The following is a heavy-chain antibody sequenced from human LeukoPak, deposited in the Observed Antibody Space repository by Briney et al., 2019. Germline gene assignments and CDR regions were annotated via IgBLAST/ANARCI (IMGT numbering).Heavy chain of an antibody. CDR3: ARVTGYIVEDYFDY. V-gene: IGHV4-34*01. D-gene: IGHD3-22*01. J-gene: IGHJ4*02. Sequence: PSETLSLTCAVYGGSFSGYYWSWIRQPPGKGLEWIGEINHSGSTNYNPSLKSRVTIPVDTSKNQFSLRLSSVTAADTAVYYCARVTGYIVEDYFDYWGQGTLVTVSS. CDR2: INHSGST. CDR1: GGSFSGYY.